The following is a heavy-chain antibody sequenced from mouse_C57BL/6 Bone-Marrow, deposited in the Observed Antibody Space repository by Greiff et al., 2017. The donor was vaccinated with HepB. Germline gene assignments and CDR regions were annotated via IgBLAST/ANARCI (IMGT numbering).Heavy chain of an antibody. CDR3: ARGGYYSNYDVWFAY. D-gene: IGHD2-5*01. V-gene: IGHV1-18*01. J-gene: IGHJ3*01. CDR2: INPNNGGT. Sequence: EVKLMESGPELVKPGASVKIPCKASGYTFTDYNMDWVKQSHGKSLEWIGDINPNNGGTIYNQKFKGKATLTVDKSSSTAYMELRSLTSEDTAVYYCARGGYYSNYDVWFAYWGQGTLVTVSA. CDR1: GYTFTDYN.